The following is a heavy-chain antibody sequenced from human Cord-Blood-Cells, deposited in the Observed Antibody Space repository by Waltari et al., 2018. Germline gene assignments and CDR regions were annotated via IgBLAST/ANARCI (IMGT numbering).Heavy chain of an antibody. Sequence: EVQLVESGGGLVQPGGSLRLSCAASGFTFSSYEMNWVRQAPGKGLEWVSYISSSGSTIYYADSVKGRFTISRDNAKNSLYLQMNSLRAEDTAVYYCASDYGGNSPVDYWGQGTLVTVSS. CDR3: ASDYGGNSPVDY. CDR1: GFTFSSYE. D-gene: IGHD4-17*01. J-gene: IGHJ4*02. V-gene: IGHV3-48*03. CDR2: ISSSGSTI.